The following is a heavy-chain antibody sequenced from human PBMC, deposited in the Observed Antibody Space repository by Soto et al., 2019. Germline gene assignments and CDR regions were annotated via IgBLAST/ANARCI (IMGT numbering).Heavy chain of an antibody. J-gene: IGHJ4*02. CDR2: INAGNGNT. CDR3: AGAEYTYALPDY. Sequence: QVQLVQSGAEVKRPGASVKVSCRASGYTFSTYAMHWVRQAPGQTLEWMGCINAGNGNTKYSQNFQGRVTISRDTSASTAYMELNSLRSEDTAVYYCAGAEYTYALPDYWGQGTLVTVSS. CDR1: GYTFSTYA. D-gene: IGHD5-18*01. V-gene: IGHV1-3*01.